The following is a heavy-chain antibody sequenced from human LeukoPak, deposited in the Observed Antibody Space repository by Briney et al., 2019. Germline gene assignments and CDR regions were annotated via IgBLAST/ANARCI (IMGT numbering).Heavy chain of an antibody. CDR1: GASMNSHY. V-gene: IGHV4-59*11. CDR2: IFYSGST. Sequence: SETLSLTCTVSGASMNSHYWSWIRQPPGKGLEWIGYIFYSGSTNYKPSLKSRVTISVDRSKNQFSLRLSSVTAADTAVYYCARDRGSGGDRDDAFDIWGQGTMVTVSS. CDR3: ARDRGSGGDRDDAFDI. D-gene: IGHD2-21*02. J-gene: IGHJ3*02.